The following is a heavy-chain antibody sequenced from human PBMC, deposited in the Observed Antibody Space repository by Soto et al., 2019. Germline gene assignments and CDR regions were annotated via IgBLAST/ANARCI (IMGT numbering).Heavy chain of an antibody. CDR2: INPILSMS. CDR1: GDTFTFYS. CDR3: ASSYGSGYRAFDY. Sequence: QVQLVQSGAEVKRPGSSVKVSCKASGDTFTFYSINWVRQAPGLGLEWMGRINPILSMSNYAQRFQGRVTMTADKFTSTAYIELSSLRSEDTAIYYCASSYGSGYRAFDYWGQGALVTVSS. D-gene: IGHD3-10*01. J-gene: IGHJ4*02. V-gene: IGHV1-69*02.